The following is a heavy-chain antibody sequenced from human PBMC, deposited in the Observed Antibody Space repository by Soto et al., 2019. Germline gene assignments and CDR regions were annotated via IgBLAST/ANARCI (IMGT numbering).Heavy chain of an antibody. V-gene: IGHV7-4-1*01. CDR2: INTNTGNP. J-gene: IGHJ6*02. D-gene: IGHD3-3*01. CDR3: AREPPMSYDFWSGHIFDYYYCGMDV. CDR1: GYTFTSYA. Sequence: ASVKVSCKASGYTFTSYAMNWVRQAPGQGLEWMGWINTNTGNPTYAQGFTGRFVFSLDTSVSTAYLQICSLKAEDTAVYYCAREPPMSYDFWSGHIFDYYYCGMDVWGQGTTVTVSS.